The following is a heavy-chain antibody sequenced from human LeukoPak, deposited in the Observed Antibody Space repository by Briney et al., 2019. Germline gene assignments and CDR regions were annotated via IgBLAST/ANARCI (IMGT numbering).Heavy chain of an antibody. Sequence: GGSLRLSCAASGFTFSSYGMHWVRQAPGKGLEWVAVISYDGSNKYYADSVKGRFTISRDNSKNSLYLQMNSLRAEDTALYYCGKTKEGYSSSCFFDYWGQGTLVTVSS. V-gene: IGHV3-30*18. CDR2: ISYDGSNK. CDR1: GFTFSSYG. J-gene: IGHJ4*02. CDR3: GKTKEGYSSSCFFDY. D-gene: IGHD6-13*01.